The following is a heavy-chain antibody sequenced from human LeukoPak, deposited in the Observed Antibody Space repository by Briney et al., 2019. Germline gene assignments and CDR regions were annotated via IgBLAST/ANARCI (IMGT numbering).Heavy chain of an antibody. CDR1: GYTFTSYY. CDR2: IYPSGVTT. D-gene: IGHD3-3*01. Sequence: GAPVKVSCKASGYTFTSYYMHWVRQAPGQGLEWMGMIYPSGVTTTYAQKFQGRVTMTRDMSTSTVYMELSSLRSEDTAVYYCASTNYDFWSGYSTPFDYWGQGTLVTVSS. CDR3: ASTNYDFWSGYSTPFDY. J-gene: IGHJ4*02. V-gene: IGHV1-46*01.